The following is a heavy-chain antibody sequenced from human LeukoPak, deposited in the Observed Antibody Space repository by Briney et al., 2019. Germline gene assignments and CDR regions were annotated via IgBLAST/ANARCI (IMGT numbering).Heavy chain of an antibody. J-gene: IGHJ4*02. CDR1: GFTFSSYA. CDR3: AREMGSVYFDY. D-gene: IGHD3-10*01. CDR2: ISHDGGNK. V-gene: IGHV3-33*05. Sequence: GGSLRLSCAASGFTFSSYAMHWVRQAPGKGLEWVAVISHDGGNKYYADSVKGRFTISRDNSKNTVYLQINSLRAEDTAVYYCAREMGSVYFDYWGQGTLVTVSS.